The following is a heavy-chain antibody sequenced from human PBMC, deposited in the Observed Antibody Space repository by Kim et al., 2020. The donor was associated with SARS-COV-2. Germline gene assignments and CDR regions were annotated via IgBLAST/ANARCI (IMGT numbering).Heavy chain of an antibody. CDR1: GFTFIDYW. D-gene: IGHD3-16*01. J-gene: IGHJ6*02. CDR3: ARDVRFMDV. V-gene: IGHV3-7*03. Sequence: GGSLRLSCAASGFTFIDYWMIWVRQAPGKGLEWVANIKQDGSEKKYVDSVEGRFTISRDNAKNSVFLQMNSLRADDTAVYYCARDVRFMDVWGQGTTVTVSS. CDR2: IKQDGSEK.